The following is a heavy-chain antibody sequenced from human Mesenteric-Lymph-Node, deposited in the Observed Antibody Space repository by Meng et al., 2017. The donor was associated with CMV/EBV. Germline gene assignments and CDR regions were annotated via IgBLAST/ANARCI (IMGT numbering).Heavy chain of an antibody. J-gene: IGHJ4*02. CDR2: ISYDGSNQ. Sequence: SCAASGFTFSSYAMHWVRQAPGKGLEWVAVISYDGSNQYYADSVKGRFTISRDNSKNTLYLQMNSLRAEDTAVYYCARDRGGVGAKDYWGQGTLVTVSS. D-gene: IGHD1-26*01. CDR3: ARDRGGVGAKDY. V-gene: IGHV3-30*04. CDR1: GFTFSSYA.